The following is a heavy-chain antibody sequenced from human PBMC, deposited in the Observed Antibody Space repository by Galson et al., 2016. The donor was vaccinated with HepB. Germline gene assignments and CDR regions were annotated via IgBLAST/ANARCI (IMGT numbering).Heavy chain of an antibody. D-gene: IGHD4-17*01. V-gene: IGHV1-3*01. Sequence: SVKVSCKASGYTFTSYAIHWVRQAPGQRLEWMGWINAGNGNTKYSQKFQGRVTITRDTSASTAYMEPSSLRSEDTAVFYCARNEYIPWDLIHDPSEYDYEFDVWGQGTTVTVSS. J-gene: IGHJ6*02. CDR3: ARNEYIPWDLIHDPSEYDYEFDV. CDR2: INAGNGNT. CDR1: GYTFTSYA.